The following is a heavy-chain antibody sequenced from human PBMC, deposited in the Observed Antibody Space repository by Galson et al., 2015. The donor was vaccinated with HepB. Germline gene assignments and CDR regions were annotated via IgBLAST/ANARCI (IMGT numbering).Heavy chain of an antibody. CDR2: IWYDGSNK. CDR1: GFTFSSYG. Sequence: SLRLSCAASGFTFSSYGMHWVRQAPGKGLEWVAVIWYDGSNKYYADSVKGRFTISRDNSKNTLYLQMNSLRAEDTAVYYCARDAPVGRRIAAAGTDYYYYGMDVWGQGTTVTVSS. J-gene: IGHJ6*02. V-gene: IGHV3-33*01. CDR3: ARDAPVGRRIAAAGTDYYYYGMDV. D-gene: IGHD6-13*01.